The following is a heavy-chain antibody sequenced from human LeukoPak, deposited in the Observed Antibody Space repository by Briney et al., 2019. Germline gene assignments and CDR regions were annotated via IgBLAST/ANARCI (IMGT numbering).Heavy chain of an antibody. CDR3: ARGPPCIVGVTAIGFFDY. Sequence: SETLSPTCAVYGGSLSGYYWSWIRQPPGKGLEWIGEINHSGSTNYNPSLKSRVTISVDTSKNQFSLKLSSVTAADTAVYYCARGPPCIVGVTAIGFFDYWGQGTLVTVSS. CDR1: GGSLSGYY. CDR2: INHSGST. V-gene: IGHV4-34*01. D-gene: IGHD2-21*02. J-gene: IGHJ4*02.